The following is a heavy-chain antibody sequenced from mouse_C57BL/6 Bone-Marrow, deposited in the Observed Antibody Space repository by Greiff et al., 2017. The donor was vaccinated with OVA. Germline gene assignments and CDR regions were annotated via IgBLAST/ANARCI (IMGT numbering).Heavy chain of an antibody. CDR1: GYTFTSYG. CDR3: ARSDGSSYCAMDY. D-gene: IGHD1-1*01. V-gene: IGHV1-81*01. J-gene: IGHJ4*01. Sequence: QVHVKQSGAELVRPGASVKLSCKASGYTFTSYGISWVKQRPGQGLEWIGEIYPRSGNTYYNEKFKGKATLTADKSSSTAYMELRSLTSEDSAVYFCARSDGSSYCAMDYWGQGTSVTVSS. CDR2: IYPRSGNT.